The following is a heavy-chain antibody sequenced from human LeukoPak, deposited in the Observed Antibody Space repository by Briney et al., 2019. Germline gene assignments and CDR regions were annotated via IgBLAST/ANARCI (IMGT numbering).Heavy chain of an antibody. Sequence: PSKTLSLTCTVSGGSISSSSYYWGWIRQPPWKGLEWIGSLYYSGSTYYNPSLKSRVTISVDTSKNQFSLKLSSVTAADTAVYYCARVSDSESFYYYYYMDVWGKGTTVTVSS. CDR1: GGSISSSSYY. D-gene: IGHD1-14*01. CDR3: ARVSDSESFYYYYYMDV. CDR2: LYYSGST. J-gene: IGHJ6*03. V-gene: IGHV4-39*07.